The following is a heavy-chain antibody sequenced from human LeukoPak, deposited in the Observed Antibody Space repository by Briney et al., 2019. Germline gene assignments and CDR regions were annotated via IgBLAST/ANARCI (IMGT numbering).Heavy chain of an antibody. D-gene: IGHD6-19*01. V-gene: IGHV4-59*06. CDR2: IYYSGST. CDR1: GGSISSYY. J-gene: IGHJ4*02. Sequence: PSETLSLTCTVSGGSISSYYWSWIRQHPGKGLEWIGYIYYSGSTYYNPSLKSRVTISVDTSKNQFSLKLSSVTAADTAVYYCARGSGWYPNYFDYWGQGTLVTVSS. CDR3: ARGSGWYPNYFDY.